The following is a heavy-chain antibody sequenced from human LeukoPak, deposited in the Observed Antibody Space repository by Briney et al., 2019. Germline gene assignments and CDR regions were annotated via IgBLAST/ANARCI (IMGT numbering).Heavy chain of an antibody. CDR2: IKNDGAVK. D-gene: IGHD5-18*01. CDR3: AVDTY. V-gene: IGHV3-7*01. Sequence: GGSLRLSCAASGFTFSYHWMTWVRQAPGKGLEWVANIKNDGAVKNYVDSVKGRFTISRDNAKNSLYLQMNSLRAEDTAVYYCAVDTYWGQGTLVTVSS. J-gene: IGHJ4*02. CDR1: GFTFSYHW.